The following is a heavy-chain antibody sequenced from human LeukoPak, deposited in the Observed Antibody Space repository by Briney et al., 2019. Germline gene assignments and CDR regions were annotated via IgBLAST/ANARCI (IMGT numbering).Heavy chain of an antibody. J-gene: IGHJ4*02. Sequence: GGFLRLSCAASGNYWMHWVRQAPGKGLVWVSHINSDGSWTSYADSVKGRFTISKDNAKNTVYLQMNNLRAEDTAVYYCVSFYETYWGRGTLVTVSS. D-gene: IGHD2-2*01. CDR3: VSFYETY. CDR1: GNYW. CDR2: INSDGSWT. V-gene: IGHV3-74*01.